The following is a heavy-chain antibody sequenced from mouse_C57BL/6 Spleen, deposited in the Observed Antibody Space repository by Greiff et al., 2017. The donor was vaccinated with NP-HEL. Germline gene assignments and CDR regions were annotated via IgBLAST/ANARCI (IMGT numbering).Heavy chain of an antibody. J-gene: IGHJ3*01. D-gene: IGHD1-1*01. CDR2: INYDGSST. CDR1: GFTFSDYY. V-gene: IGHV5-16*01. Sequence: EVQRVESEGGLVQPGSSMKLSCTASGFTFSDYYMAWVRQVPEKGLEWVANINYDGSSTYYLDSLKSRFIISRDNAKNILYLQMSSLKSEDTATYYCARDDHDYGSSYGFAYWGKGTLVTVSA. CDR3: ARDDHDYGSSYGFAY.